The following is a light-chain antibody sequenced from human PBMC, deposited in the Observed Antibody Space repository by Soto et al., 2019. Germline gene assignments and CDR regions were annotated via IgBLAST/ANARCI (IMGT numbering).Light chain of an antibody. Sequence: DIQMTQSPSSVSASVGDRVTITCRASQAISSWLAWYQQKPGIAPKLLIYGASNLQSGVPSRFSGSGSGTDFTLTISSLQPEDFATYYCQQANSFPFLTFGGGTKVEIK. CDR3: QQANSFPFLT. J-gene: IGKJ4*01. V-gene: IGKV1-12*01. CDR2: GAS. CDR1: QAISSW.